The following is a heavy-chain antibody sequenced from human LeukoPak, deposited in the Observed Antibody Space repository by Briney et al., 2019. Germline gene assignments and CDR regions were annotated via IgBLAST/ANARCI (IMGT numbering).Heavy chain of an antibody. D-gene: IGHD3-10*01. J-gene: IGHJ4*02. Sequence: PGGSLRLSCAASGFTFSRYTMNWVRQAPGKGLEWVSSITSSSNYIYYADSVKGQFTISRDNAENSLYLQMDSLRAEDTAVYYCARSYGSGSYYYDYWGQGTLVTASS. CDR1: GFTFSRYT. CDR2: ITSSSNYI. V-gene: IGHV3-21*01. CDR3: ARSYGSGSYYYDY.